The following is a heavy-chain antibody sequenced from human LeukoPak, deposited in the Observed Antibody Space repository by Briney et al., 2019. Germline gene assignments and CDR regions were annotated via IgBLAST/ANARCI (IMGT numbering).Heavy chain of an antibody. CDR1: GFTFSSYA. Sequence: GRSLRLSCAASGFTFSSYAMHWVRQAPGKGLEWVAVISYDGSNKYYADSVKGRFTISRDNSKNTLYLQMNSLRAEDTAIYYCARDLSSSWYGSDYWGQGTLVTVSS. D-gene: IGHD6-13*01. CDR3: ARDLSSSWYGSDY. V-gene: IGHV3-30*04. CDR2: ISYDGSNK. J-gene: IGHJ4*02.